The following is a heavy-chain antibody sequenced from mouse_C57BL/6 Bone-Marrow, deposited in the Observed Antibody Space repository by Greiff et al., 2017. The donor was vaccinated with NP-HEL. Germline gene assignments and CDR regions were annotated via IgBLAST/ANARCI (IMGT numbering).Heavy chain of an antibody. CDR2: IYIGNGYT. V-gene: IGHV1-58*01. CDR1: GYTFTSYG. D-gene: IGHD3-2*01. Sequence: EVKLVESGAELVRPGSSVKMSCKTSGYTFTSYGINWVKQRPGQGLEWIGYIYIGNGYTEYNEKFKGKATLTSDTSSSTAYMQLSSLTSEDSAIYFCARRDSSCHAGAMDYWGQGTSVTVSS. J-gene: IGHJ4*01. CDR3: ARRDSSCHAGAMDY.